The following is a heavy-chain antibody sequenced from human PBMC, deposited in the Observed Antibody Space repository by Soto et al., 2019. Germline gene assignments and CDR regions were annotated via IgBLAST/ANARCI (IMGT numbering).Heavy chain of an antibody. CDR2: ISYDGSNK. D-gene: IGHD3-10*01. CDR1: GFTFSSYG. CDR3: AKPMVRGSPSTGSGYYYYMDV. V-gene: IGHV3-30*18. Sequence: QVQLVESGGGVVQPGRSLRLSCAASGFTFSSYGMHWVRQAPGKGLEWVAVISYDGSNKYYADSVKGRFTISRDNSKNTLYLQMNSLRAEDTAVYYCAKPMVRGSPSTGSGYYYYMDVWGKGTTVTVSS. J-gene: IGHJ6*03.